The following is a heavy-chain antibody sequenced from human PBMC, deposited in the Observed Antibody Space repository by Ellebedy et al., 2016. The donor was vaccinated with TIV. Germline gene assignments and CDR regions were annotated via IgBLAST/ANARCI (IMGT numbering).Heavy chain of an antibody. J-gene: IGHJ6*02. CDR1: GYSFTSYY. CDR3: ARDRRRIVRFLEWFGDRYYGMDV. CDR2: ISAYNGNT. V-gene: IGHV1-18*04. D-gene: IGHD3-3*01. Sequence: AASVKVSCKASGYSFTSYYIHWVRQAPGQGLEWMGWISAYNGNTNYAQKLQGRVTMTTDTSTSTAYMELRSLRSDDTAVYYCARDRRRIVRFLEWFGDRYYGMDVWGQGTTVTVSS.